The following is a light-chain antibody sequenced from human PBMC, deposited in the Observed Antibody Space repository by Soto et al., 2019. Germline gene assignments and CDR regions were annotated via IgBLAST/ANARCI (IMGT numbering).Light chain of an antibody. CDR3: QQYNSYSQT. Sequence: GDRVTITCRASQSISNRLAWYQQKPGKAPKVLIYDASSLESGVPSRFSGSGSGTEFTLTISSLQPDDFATYYCQQYNSYSQTFGQGTKVDIK. CDR1: QSISNR. J-gene: IGKJ1*01. CDR2: DAS. V-gene: IGKV1-5*01.